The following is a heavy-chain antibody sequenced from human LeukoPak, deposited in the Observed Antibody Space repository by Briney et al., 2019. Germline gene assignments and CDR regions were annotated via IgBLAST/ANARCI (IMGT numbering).Heavy chain of an antibody. D-gene: IGHD1-7*01. CDR2: INPNSGDT. V-gene: IGHV1-2*02. Sequence: ASVKVSCKASGYTFSGYYMHWVRQAPGQGLEWMGWINPNSGDTNYAQNFQGRVTVTRDTSISTAYMELNRLTSDDTAMYYCAARELQYFDYWGQGTLVTVSS. CDR3: AARELQYFDY. J-gene: IGHJ4*02. CDR1: GYTFSGYY.